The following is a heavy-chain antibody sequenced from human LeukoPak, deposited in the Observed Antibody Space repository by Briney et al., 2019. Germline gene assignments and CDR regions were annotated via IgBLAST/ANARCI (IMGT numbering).Heavy chain of an antibody. V-gene: IGHV3-69-1*01. D-gene: IGHD2-2*01. Sequence: GGSLRLSCAASGFTLSDFNMNWVRQAPGKGLEWVSYISSSSTMSYADSVKGRFTISRDNARNSLYLQMNSLRAEDTAVYYCAKFFPPARKRGDYWGQGTLVTVSS. J-gene: IGHJ4*02. CDR1: GFTLSDFN. CDR3: AKFFPPARKRGDY. CDR2: ISSSSTM.